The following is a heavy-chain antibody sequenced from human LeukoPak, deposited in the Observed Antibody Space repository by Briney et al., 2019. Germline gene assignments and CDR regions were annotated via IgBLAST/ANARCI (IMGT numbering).Heavy chain of an antibody. CDR2: INTNTGNP. V-gene: IGHV7-4-1*02. Sequence: ASVKVSCKASGYTFTSYAMNWVRQAPGQGLEWMGWINTNTGNPTYAQGFTGRFVFSLDTSVSTAYLQISSLKAEDTAVYYCARSVTSDFWSGYSGGNWFDPWGQGTLVTVSS. J-gene: IGHJ5*02. CDR3: ARSVTSDFWSGYSGGNWFDP. CDR1: GYTFTSYA. D-gene: IGHD3-3*01.